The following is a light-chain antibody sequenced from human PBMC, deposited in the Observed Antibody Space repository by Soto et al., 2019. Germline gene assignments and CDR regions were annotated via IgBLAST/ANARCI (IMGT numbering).Light chain of an antibody. CDR2: GAS. Sequence: EIVLTQSPGTLSLSPGERATLFCRASQSVSSPYLAWYQQRLGQAPRLLIYGASNRAPGIPDRFSGSGSGTDFTLTITRLEPEDFAMYFCQQYGSSLIFGPGTKVDIK. V-gene: IGKV3-20*01. CDR1: QSVSSPY. CDR3: QQYGSSLI. J-gene: IGKJ3*01.